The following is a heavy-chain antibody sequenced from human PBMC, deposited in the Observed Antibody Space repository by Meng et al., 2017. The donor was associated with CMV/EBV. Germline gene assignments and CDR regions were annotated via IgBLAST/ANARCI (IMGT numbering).Heavy chain of an antibody. V-gene: IGHV4-34*01. CDR2: INHSGST. Sequence: GPLRLSCAVHGVSFSGYDWSWFRQPPGKGLEWFGEINHSGSTNYNPSLKSRVTISVDTSKNQFSLKLSSVTAADAAVYYCARGGPAARYSYYYYGMDVWGQGTTVTVSS. CDR1: GVSFSGYD. CDR3: ARGGPAARYSYYYYGMDV. D-gene: IGHD2-2*01. J-gene: IGHJ6*02.